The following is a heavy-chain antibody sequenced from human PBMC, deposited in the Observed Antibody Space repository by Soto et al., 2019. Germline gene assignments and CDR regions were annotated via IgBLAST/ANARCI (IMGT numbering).Heavy chain of an antibody. CDR2: IWYDGSNK. J-gene: IGHJ6*03. CDR3: ARGCSSTSCYAGYYYYMDV. Sequence: GGSLRLSCAASGFTFSSYGMHWVRQAPGKGLEWVAVIWYDGSNKYYADSVKGRFTISRDISKNTLYLQMNSLRAEDTAVYYCARGCSSTSCYAGYYYYMDVWGKGTTVTVSS. D-gene: IGHD2-2*01. V-gene: IGHV3-33*01. CDR1: GFTFSSYG.